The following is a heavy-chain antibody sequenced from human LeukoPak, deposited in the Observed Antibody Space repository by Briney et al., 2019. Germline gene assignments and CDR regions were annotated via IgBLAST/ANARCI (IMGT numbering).Heavy chain of an antibody. CDR2: ISSSGTTI. D-gene: IGHD6-19*01. CDR3: AKDRGIAVAGTDFDS. J-gene: IGHJ4*02. Sequence: GGSLRLSCAASGFTFSDYYMSWIRQAPGKGLEWVSYISSSGTTIYYADSVKGRFTISRDNAKNSLYLQMNSLRAEDTAVYYCAKDRGIAVAGTDFDSWGQGTLVTVSS. CDR1: GFTFSDYY. V-gene: IGHV3-11*01.